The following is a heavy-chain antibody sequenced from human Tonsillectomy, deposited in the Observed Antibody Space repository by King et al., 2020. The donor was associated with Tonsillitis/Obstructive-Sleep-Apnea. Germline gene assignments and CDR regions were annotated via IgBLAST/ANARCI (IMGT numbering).Heavy chain of an antibody. CDR1: GYTFTSYY. V-gene: IGHV1-46*01. D-gene: IGHD1-14*01. CDR3: ARDDVVGRYIDS. J-gene: IGHJ4*02. Sequence: QLVQSGAEVKTPGASVKVSCKASGYTFTSYYIHWVRQARGQGLEWLGIINPSSGVATYAQKFQGRVTMLIDTSASTVYLQLSSLRSEDTAVYYCARDDVVGRYIDSWGQGTLVTVSS. CDR2: INPSSGVA.